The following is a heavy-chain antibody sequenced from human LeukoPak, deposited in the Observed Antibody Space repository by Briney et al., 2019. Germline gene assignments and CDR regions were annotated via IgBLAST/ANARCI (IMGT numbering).Heavy chain of an antibody. Sequence: SQTLSLTCAISGDSVSSNTATWSWIALSPSRGLEWLGRTYYRSKWSNEYAVTVKSRTTINSDTSKNQFSLQLNSVTPEDTAVYYCARGIYSIGFDYWGQGTLVTVSS. CDR1: GDSVSSNTAT. CDR2: TYYRSKWSN. V-gene: IGHV6-1*01. J-gene: IGHJ4*02. CDR3: ARGIYSIGFDY. D-gene: IGHD5-12*01.